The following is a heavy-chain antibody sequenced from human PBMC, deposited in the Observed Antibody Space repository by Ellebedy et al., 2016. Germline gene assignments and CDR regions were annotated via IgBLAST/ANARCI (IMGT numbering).Heavy chain of an antibody. D-gene: IGHD3-16*01. CDR2: IYTSGST. CDR1: GHSIKSGAYY. J-gene: IGHJ4*02. Sequence: SETLSLTXTVSGHSIKSGAYYWSWIRQPAGKGLEWIGRIYTSGSTNYNPSLKSRVSMSVDTSKNHFSLELRSVTAADTAVYYCASLSIPGGCDFWGQGILVTVSS. CDR3: ASLSIPGGCDF. V-gene: IGHV4-61*02.